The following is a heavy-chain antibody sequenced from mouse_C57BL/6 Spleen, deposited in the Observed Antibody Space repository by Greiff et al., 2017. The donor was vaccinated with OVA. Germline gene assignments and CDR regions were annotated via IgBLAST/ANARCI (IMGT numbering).Heavy chain of an antibody. CDR3: ARVLYYGMGAMDY. D-gene: IGHD2-1*01. CDR2: IDPSDSYT. J-gene: IGHJ4*01. CDR1: GYTFTSYW. V-gene: IGHV1-69*01. Sequence: QVQLQQPGAELVMPGASVKLSCKASGYTFTSYWMHWVKQRPGQGLEWIGEIDPSDSYTNYNQKLKGKSTLHADKSASTAYMQLSSLTSEDSAVYYCARVLYYGMGAMDYWGQGTSVTVSS.